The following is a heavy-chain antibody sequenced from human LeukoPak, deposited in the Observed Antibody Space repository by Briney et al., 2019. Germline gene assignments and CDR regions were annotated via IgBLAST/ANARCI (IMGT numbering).Heavy chain of an antibody. V-gene: IGHV3-30*02. CDR1: GFTFSSYG. CDR3: AKPGIAARHFDY. CDR2: IRYDGSNK. Sequence: PGGSLRLSCAASGFTFSSYGMHWVRQAPGKGLEWVAFIRYDGSNKYNADSVKGRFTISRDNSKNTLYLQMNSLRAEDTAVYYCAKPGIAARHFDYWGQGTLVTVSS. D-gene: IGHD6-6*01. J-gene: IGHJ4*02.